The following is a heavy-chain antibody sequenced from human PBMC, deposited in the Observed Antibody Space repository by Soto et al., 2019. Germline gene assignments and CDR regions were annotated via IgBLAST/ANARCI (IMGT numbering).Heavy chain of an antibody. V-gene: IGHV5-51*01. CDR1: GDSFSNYW. D-gene: IGHD3-3*01. Sequence: GESLKISCKGSGDSFSNYWIAWVRQMPGKGLEWMGIIYPGDSDTRYSPSFQGQVTISADTSINTVYLQWSSLKASDTAMYYCAGHLNDFWSGYFCRGWLAPRGQGSLVPGSS. CDR3: AGHLNDFWSGYFCRGWLAP. CDR2: IYPGDSDT. J-gene: IGHJ5*02.